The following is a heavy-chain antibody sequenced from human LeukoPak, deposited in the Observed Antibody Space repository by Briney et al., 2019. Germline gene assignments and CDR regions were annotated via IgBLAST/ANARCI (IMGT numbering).Heavy chain of an antibody. V-gene: IGHV4-39*01. CDR1: GGSISSSSYY. CDR2: IFYSGTT. Sequence: SETLSLTCTVSGGSISSSSYYWGWIRQPPGRGLEWIGNIFYSGTTYYSPSLKSRVTMSVDTSKNQFSLKLSSVTAADTAVYYCARRSGRTPPDYWGQGTLVTVSS. J-gene: IGHJ4*02. CDR3: ARRSGRTPPDY.